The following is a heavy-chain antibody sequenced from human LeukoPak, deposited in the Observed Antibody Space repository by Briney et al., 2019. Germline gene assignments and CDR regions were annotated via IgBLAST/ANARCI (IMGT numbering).Heavy chain of an antibody. CDR3: AREYSSSSGKNAFDV. CDR1: GGSVSSGSYY. J-gene: IGHJ3*01. Sequence: SETLSLTCTVSGGSVSSGSYYWSWIRQPPGKGLEWIGYIYYSGSTNYNPSLKSRVTISVDTSKNQFSLKLTSVTAADTAVYYCAREYSSSSGKNAFDVWGQGTMVTVSS. V-gene: IGHV4-61*01. CDR2: IYYSGST. D-gene: IGHD6-6*01.